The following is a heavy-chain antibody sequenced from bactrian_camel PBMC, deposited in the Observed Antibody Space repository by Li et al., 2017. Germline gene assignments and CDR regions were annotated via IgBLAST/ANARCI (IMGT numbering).Heavy chain of an antibody. CDR1: GFTSKRCG. Sequence: VQLVESGGGSVQTGGSLRLSCTAPGFTSKRCGMDWYRQREGKQREWVAVIDHDGTPKYPDSTKGRFTISVNKTADTVYLQMNNLQPEDTATYSCKTNKWGLPCGDYVQGQGTQVTVS. J-gene: IGHJ4*01. D-gene: IGHD1*01. V-gene: IGHV3S53*01. CDR2: IDHDGTP.